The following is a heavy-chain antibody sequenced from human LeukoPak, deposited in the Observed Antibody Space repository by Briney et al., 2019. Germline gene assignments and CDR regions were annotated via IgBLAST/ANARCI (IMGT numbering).Heavy chain of an antibody. D-gene: IGHD3-16*02. CDR2: INPNSGGT. J-gene: IGHJ3*02. Sequence: ASVTVSCKASGYTFTGYYMHWVRQAPGQGLEWMGWINPNSGGTNYAQKFQGRVTMTRDTSISTAYMELSRLRSEDTAVYYCARDRLYDYVWGSYRYVFDAFDIWGQGTMVTVSS. CDR1: GYTFTGYY. V-gene: IGHV1-2*02. CDR3: ARDRLYDYVWGSYRYVFDAFDI.